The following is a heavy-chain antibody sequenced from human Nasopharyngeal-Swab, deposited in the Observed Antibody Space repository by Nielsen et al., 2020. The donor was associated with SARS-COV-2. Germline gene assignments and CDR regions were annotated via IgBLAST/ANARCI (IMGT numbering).Heavy chain of an antibody. V-gene: IGHV1-18*04. Sequence: ASVKVSCKTSGYTFTSYGISWVRQAPGQGLEWRGWISAYNGKTDYAKKVRGRVTMTTDRNTSTAYMELRSLRSDDTAVYYCARAFYDYGDPNHYFEFWGQGTLVTVSS. J-gene: IGHJ4*02. CDR1: GYTFTSYG. D-gene: IGHD4/OR15-4a*01. CDR3: ARAFYDYGDPNHYFEF. CDR2: ISAYNGKT.